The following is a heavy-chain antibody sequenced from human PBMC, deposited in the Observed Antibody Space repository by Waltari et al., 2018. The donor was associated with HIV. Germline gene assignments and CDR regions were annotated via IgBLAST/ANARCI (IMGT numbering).Heavy chain of an antibody. Sequence: QVQLVQSGSEVKKPGSSVKVSCKASGGTFSSYAITWGRQAPDQGPEWMGDIIPIFSKTNRAQSFKGRVTLTADQSTSTAYMELSSLRSEEPAMYYGARENSHDYGDYRSAFDIWGQGTMVTVSS. V-gene: IGHV1-69*12. J-gene: IGHJ3*02. D-gene: IGHD4-17*01. CDR3: ARENSHDYGDYRSAFDI. CDR1: GGTFSSYA. CDR2: IIPIFSKT.